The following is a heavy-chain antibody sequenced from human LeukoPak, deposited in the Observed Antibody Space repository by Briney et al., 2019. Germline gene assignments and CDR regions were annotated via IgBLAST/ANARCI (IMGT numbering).Heavy chain of an antibody. Sequence: PSETLSLTCTVSGGSISSYYWSWIRQPPGKGLEWIGYIYYSGSTNYNPSLKSRVTISVDTSKNQFSLKLSSVTAADTAVYYCASTDYYDSSGREGWYFDYWGQGTLVTVSS. CDR3: ASTDYYDSSGREGWYFDY. CDR1: GGSISSYY. J-gene: IGHJ4*02. D-gene: IGHD3-22*01. CDR2: IYYSGST. V-gene: IGHV4-59*08.